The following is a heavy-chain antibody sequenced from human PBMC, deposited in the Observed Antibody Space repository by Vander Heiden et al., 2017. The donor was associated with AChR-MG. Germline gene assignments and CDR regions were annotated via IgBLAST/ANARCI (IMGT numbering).Heavy chain of an antibody. Sequence: QVQLVQSGAEVKKPGSSVKVSCKAYGGTFRSYAISWVRQAPGQGLEWMGGIIPIFGTANYAQKFQGRVTITADESTSTAYMELSSLRSEDTAVYYCARAPMTTVTKSPAYYYYGMDVWGQGTTVTVSS. V-gene: IGHV1-69*01. J-gene: IGHJ6*02. D-gene: IGHD4-17*01. CDR3: ARAPMTTVTKSPAYYYYGMDV. CDR1: GGTFRSYA. CDR2: IIPIFGTA.